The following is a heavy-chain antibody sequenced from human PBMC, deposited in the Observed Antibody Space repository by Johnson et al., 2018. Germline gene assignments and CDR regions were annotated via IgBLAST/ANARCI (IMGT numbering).Heavy chain of an antibody. V-gene: IGHV3-11*01. Sequence: QVQLVQSGGALVTPGGSLRLSCAASGFTFSDHYMSWIRQAPGKGLEWISYISNAGHIIRYADSVKGRFTIARDDAKNSFFLQMNSLGADDPAVYFCVRKLWSNDAFDIGGQGTMVTVSS. CDR2: ISNAGHII. CDR3: VRKLWSNDAFDI. J-gene: IGHJ3*02. D-gene: IGHD2-21*01. CDR1: GFTFSDHY.